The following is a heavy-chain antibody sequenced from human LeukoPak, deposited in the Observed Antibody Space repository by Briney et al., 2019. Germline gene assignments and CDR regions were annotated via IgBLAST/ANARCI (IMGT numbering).Heavy chain of an antibody. V-gene: IGHV1-46*01. CDR3: ARVSGYSGYGDFDY. J-gene: IGHJ4*02. Sequence: GASVKVSCKASGGTFSSYAISWVRQAPGQGLEWMGIINPSGGSTSYAQKFQGRVTMTRDTSTSTVYMELSSLRSEDTAVYYCARVSGYSGYGDFDYWGQGTLVTVSS. D-gene: IGHD5-12*01. CDR1: GGTFSSYA. CDR2: INPSGGST.